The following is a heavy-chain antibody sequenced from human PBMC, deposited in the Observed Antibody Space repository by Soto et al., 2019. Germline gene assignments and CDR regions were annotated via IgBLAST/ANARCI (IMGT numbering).Heavy chain of an antibody. CDR2: ISYEGSNK. CDR3: AKDFIPPQYYDFWSGYYTGPSKAFDY. D-gene: IGHD3-3*01. Sequence: GGSLRLSCVASGFTFSSYGMHWVRQAPGKGLEWVAVISYEGSNKYYSVSVKGRFTISRDNSKNTLYLQMNSLRAEDTAVYYCAKDFIPPQYYDFWSGYYTGPSKAFDYWGQGTLVTVSS. CDR1: GFTFSSYG. V-gene: IGHV3-30*18. J-gene: IGHJ4*02.